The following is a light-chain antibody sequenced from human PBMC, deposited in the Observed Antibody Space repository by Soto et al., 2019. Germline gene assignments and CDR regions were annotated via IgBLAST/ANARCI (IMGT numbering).Light chain of an antibody. CDR2: GNT. V-gene: IGLV1-40*01. J-gene: IGLJ2*01. CDR3: QSYDSSLSGSV. Sequence: QSALTQPPSVSGAPGQTITISCTGSSSNIGAGYDVHWYQQLPGTAPKLLIYGNTNRPSAVPDRFSGSKSGTSASLAITGLQAEDEADYYCQSYDSSLSGSVFGGGTKLTVL. CDR1: SSNIGAGYD.